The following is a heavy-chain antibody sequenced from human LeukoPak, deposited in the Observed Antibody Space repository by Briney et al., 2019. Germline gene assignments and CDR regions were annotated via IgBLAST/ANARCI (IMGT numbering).Heavy chain of an antibody. D-gene: IGHD4-17*01. CDR2: ISAYDGNT. CDR1: GYTFTTYH. V-gene: IGHV1-18*01. J-gene: IGHJ6*02. CDR3: ARETRTVTTSMDV. Sequence: ASVKVSCRASGYTFTTYHISWVRQAPGQGLEWMGWISAYDGNTNYIQKFQGRVTMTIDTYTSTAYMELRSLRSDDTAVYYCARETRTVTTSMDVWGQGTTVTVSS.